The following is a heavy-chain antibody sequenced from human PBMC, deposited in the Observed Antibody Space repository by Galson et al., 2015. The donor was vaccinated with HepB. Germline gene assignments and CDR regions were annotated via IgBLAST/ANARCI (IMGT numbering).Heavy chain of an antibody. Sequence: SVKVSCKASGYTFTSYGISWVRQAPGQGLEWMGGIIPIFGTANYAQKFQGRVTITADESTSTAYMELSSLRSEDTAVYYCARGRNTIFGVVNYYYYYMDVWGKGTTVTVSS. CDR1: GYTFTSYG. CDR3: ARGRNTIFGVVNYYYYYMDV. D-gene: IGHD3-3*01. J-gene: IGHJ6*03. CDR2: IIPIFGTA. V-gene: IGHV1-69*13.